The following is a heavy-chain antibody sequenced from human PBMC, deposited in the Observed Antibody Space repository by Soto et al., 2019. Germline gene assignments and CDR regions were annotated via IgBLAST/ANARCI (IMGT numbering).Heavy chain of an antibody. J-gene: IGHJ4*02. CDR2: IYYSGST. CDR3: ARGSITGTPRDFDY. CDR1: GGSISSGGYY. V-gene: IGHV4-31*03. D-gene: IGHD1-20*01. Sequence: SETLSLTCTVSGGSISSGGYYWSWIRQHPGKGLEWIGYIYYSGSTYYNPSLKSRVTISVDTSKNQFSLKLSSVTAADTAVYYCARGSITGTPRDFDYWGQGTLVTVSS.